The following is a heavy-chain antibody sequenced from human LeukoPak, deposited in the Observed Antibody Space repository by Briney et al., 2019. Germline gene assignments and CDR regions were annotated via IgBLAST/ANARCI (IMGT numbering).Heavy chain of an antibody. CDR1: GYTFTSYG. D-gene: IGHD3-22*01. CDR2: ISAYNGNT. J-gene: IGHJ4*02. CDR3: ARVRPVDSSGYYFHPPQYFDY. V-gene: IGHV1-18*01. Sequence: ASVKVSCKASGYTFTSYGISWVRQAPGQGLEWMGWISAYNGNTNYAQKLQGRVTMTTDTSTSTAYMELRSLRSDDTAVYYCARVRPVDSSGYYFHPPQYFDYWGQGTLVTVSS.